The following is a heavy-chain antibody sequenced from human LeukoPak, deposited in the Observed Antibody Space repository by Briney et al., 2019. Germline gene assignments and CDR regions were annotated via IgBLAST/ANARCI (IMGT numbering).Heavy chain of an antibody. V-gene: IGHV4-39*01. D-gene: IGHD3-10*01. J-gene: IGHJ3*02. CDR2: IYYTGST. CDR3: ASRRGFRGAFDI. CDR1: GGTISSSSYY. Sequence: SETLSLTCTVSGGTISSSSYYWGWIRQPPGKGLEWIGSIYYTGSTFYNPSLKSRVTVSGDTSKNQFSLKLTSVTAADTAVYYCASRRGFRGAFDIWGQGTMVTVSS.